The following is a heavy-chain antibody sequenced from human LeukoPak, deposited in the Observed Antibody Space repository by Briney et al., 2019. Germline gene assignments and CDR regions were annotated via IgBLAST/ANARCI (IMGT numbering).Heavy chain of an antibody. Sequence: ASVKVSCKASGGTFSSYAISWVRQAPGQGLEWMGGIIPIFGTANYAQKFQGRVTITADKSTSTAYMELSSLRSEDTAVYYCARGAMPYSSGSHGIFDYWGQGTLVTVPS. V-gene: IGHV1-69*06. CDR2: IIPIFGTA. J-gene: IGHJ4*02. CDR1: GGTFSSYA. CDR3: ARGAMPYSSGSHGIFDY. D-gene: IGHD6-19*01.